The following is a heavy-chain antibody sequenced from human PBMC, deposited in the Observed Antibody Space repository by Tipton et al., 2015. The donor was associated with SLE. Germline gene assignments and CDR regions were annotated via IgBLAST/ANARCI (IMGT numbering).Heavy chain of an antibody. J-gene: IGHJ4*02. D-gene: IGHD1-26*01. CDR2: ISSNGGST. CDR1: GFTFSSYA. CDR3: ARAPMGWGLDY. Sequence: SLRLSCAASGFTFSSYAMHWVRQAPGKGLEYVSAISSNGGSTYYADSVKGRFTISRDNSKNTLYLQMGSLRAEDMAVYYCARAPMGWGLDYWGQGTLVTVSS. V-gene: IGHV3-64*02.